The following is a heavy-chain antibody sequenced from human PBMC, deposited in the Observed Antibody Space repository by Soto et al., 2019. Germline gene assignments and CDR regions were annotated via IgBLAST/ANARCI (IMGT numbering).Heavy chain of an antibody. J-gene: IGHJ6*02. CDR1: GFTFSSYA. Sequence: PGGSLRLSCAASGFTFSSYAMHWVRQAPGKGLEWVAVISYDGSNKYYADSVKGRFTISRDNSKNTLYLQMNSLRAEDTAVYYCARDYFYYYDFWSGYYRELDYYYYGMDVWGQGTTVTVSS. D-gene: IGHD3-3*01. CDR3: ARDYFYYYDFWSGYYRELDYYYYGMDV. CDR2: ISYDGSNK. V-gene: IGHV3-30-3*01.